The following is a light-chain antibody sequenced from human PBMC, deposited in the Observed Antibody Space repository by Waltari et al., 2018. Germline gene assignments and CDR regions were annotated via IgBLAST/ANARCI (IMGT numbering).Light chain of an antibody. CDR1: SGDVGGSNY. CDR2: DVN. CDR3: SSYAGSSNFVV. Sequence: QSALTQPPSASGSPGQSVTISCTGTSGDVGGSNYVSWYQQYPGKAPKLLIYDVNERPSGVPARFSGSKSDNTASLTVSGLQDEDEADYYCSSYAGSSNFVVFGGGTKVTVL. V-gene: IGLV2-8*01. J-gene: IGLJ2*01.